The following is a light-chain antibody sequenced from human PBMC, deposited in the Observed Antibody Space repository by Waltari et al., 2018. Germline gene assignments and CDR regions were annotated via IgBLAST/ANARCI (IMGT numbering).Light chain of an antibody. J-gene: IGLJ1*01. V-gene: IGLV2-8*01. CDR1: NSDVGAYNY. CDR3: SSYAHNNHFV. Sequence: QSVLTQPPSATGSPGQSVTISCTVTNSDVGAYNYVSWYHQHPGQVPKLLIYEVTKRPSGVPDRFSGSKSGNTASLTVSGLQADDEADYYCSSYAHNNHFVFGTGTKVTVL. CDR2: EVT.